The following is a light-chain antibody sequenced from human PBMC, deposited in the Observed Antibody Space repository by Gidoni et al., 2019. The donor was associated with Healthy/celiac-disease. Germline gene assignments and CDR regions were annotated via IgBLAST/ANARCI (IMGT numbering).Light chain of an antibody. Sequence: SVLTPPPSVSGAPGQRVTISCTGSSSNIGAGYDVHWYQQLPETARQLLIYGNSNRPAGVPDRCSGSKSGTSASLASTGLQAEDEADYYWETYDSSLSGWVFGGGTKLTVL. J-gene: IGLJ3*02. CDR1: SSNIGAGYD. V-gene: IGLV1-40*01. CDR2: GNS. CDR3: ETYDSSLSGWV.